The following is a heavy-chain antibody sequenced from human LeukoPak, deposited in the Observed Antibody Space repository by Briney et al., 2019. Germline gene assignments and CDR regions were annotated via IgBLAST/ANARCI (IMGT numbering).Heavy chain of an antibody. CDR3: CHYKYYFDY. CDR2: IYYSGST. J-gene: IGHJ4*02. CDR1: GGSISGYY. D-gene: IGHD4-11*01. Sequence: KPSETLSLTCTVSGGSISGYYWGWIRQPPGKGLEWIGSIYYSGSTFHNPSLQSRVTISVDTSKNQLSLRLNSVTAADTAVYYCCHYKYYFDYWGQGALVTVSS. V-gene: IGHV4-39*01.